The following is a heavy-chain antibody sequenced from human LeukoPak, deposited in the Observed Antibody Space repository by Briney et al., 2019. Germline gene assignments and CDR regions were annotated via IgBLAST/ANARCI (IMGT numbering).Heavy chain of an antibody. CDR2: IQHDGSNK. Sequence: QSGGSLRLSCVVSGFTFTSHGMPWIRQAPGKGLEWVAFIQHDGSNKYHADSVKGPFTISRGDSKNSLYLQLNSLRAEDTAVYYCASTTLAAAGSNLYYYYYMDVWGKGTTVTVSS. CDR3: ASTTLAAAGSNLYYYYYMDV. CDR1: GFTFTSHG. D-gene: IGHD6-13*01. V-gene: IGHV3-30*02. J-gene: IGHJ6*03.